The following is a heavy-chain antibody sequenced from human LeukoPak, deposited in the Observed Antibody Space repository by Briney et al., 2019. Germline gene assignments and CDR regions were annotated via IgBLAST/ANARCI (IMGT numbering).Heavy chain of an antibody. CDR1: GFTFSSFA. Sequence: GGSLRLSCAASGFTFSSFAINWVRQAPGKGLEWVSVITGSGSGADYADSVKGRFTISRDNSQNTVHLQMNSLRAEDTAVYYCARGHPRIGSTRYYYGMDVWGQGTTVTVSS. V-gene: IGHV3-23*01. D-gene: IGHD3-16*02. CDR2: ITGSGSGA. CDR3: ARGHPRIGSTRYYYGMDV. J-gene: IGHJ6*02.